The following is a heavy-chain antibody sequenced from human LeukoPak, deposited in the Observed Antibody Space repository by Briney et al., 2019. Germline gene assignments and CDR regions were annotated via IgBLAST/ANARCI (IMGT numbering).Heavy chain of an antibody. CDR3: ARAKGTYYDTSGYYYDY. J-gene: IGHJ4*02. CDR1: GGSISSGDYY. V-gene: IGHV4-31*03. Sequence: TLSLTCTVSGGSISSGDYYWSWIRQHPGKGLEWIGYIYYGGNTYYNPSLKSRVTISVDTSKNHFSLKLSSLTAADTAVYYCARAKGTYYDTSGYYYDYWGQGTLVTVSS. D-gene: IGHD3-22*01. CDR2: IYYGGNT.